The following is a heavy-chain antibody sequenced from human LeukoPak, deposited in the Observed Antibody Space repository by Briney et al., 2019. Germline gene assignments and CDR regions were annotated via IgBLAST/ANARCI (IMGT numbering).Heavy chain of an antibody. J-gene: IGHJ4*02. CDR2: IDPSDSYT. D-gene: IGHD6-19*01. V-gene: IGHV5-10-1*01. CDR1: GYXFTSYW. CDR3: ARRPEYSSGWYYFDC. Sequence: GESLKISCNVSGYXFTSYWISWVRQMPGKGLEWMGRIDPSDSYTKYSPSFQGHVTISADKSISTAYLQWSSLRASDTAIYYCARRPEYSSGWYYFDCWGQGTLVTVSS.